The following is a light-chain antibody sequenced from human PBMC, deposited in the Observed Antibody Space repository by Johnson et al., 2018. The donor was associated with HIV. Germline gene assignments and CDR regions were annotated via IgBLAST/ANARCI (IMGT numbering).Light chain of an antibody. CDR3: GTWDSTFYV. CDR2: ENN. J-gene: IGLJ1*01. CDR1: SSNHGNNY. V-gene: IGLV1-51*02. Sequence: QSVLTQPPSVSAAPGQKVTISCSGSSSNHGNNYVSWYQQLPGTAPKLLIYENNKRPSGIPDRFSGSKSGTSATLGITGLQTGDEADYYCGTWDSTFYVFGTGTKVTVL.